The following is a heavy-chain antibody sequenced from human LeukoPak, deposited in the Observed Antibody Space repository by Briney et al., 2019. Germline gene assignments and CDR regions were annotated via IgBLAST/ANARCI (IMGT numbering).Heavy chain of an antibody. CDR1: GYTFTSYG. CDR2: ISAYNGNT. V-gene: IGHV1-18*01. J-gene: IGHJ3*02. Sequence: GASVRVSCKASGYTFTSYGISWVRQAPGQGLEWMGWISAYNGNTNYAQKLQGRVTMTTDTSTSTAYMELRSLRSDDTAVYYCAREIRPYLEGAKGAFDIWGQGTMVTVSS. CDR3: AREIRPYLEGAKGAFDI. D-gene: IGHD1-26*01.